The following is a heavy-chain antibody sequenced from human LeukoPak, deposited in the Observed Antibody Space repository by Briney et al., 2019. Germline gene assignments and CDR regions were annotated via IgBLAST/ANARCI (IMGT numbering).Heavy chain of an antibody. CDR3: ARGPLRYFDWLWAPNWFDP. V-gene: IGHV1-69*06. CDR1: GGTFSSYA. CDR2: IIPIFGTA. J-gene: IGHJ5*02. Sequence: SVKVSCKASGGTFSSYAISWVRQAPGQGLEWMGGIIPIFGTANYAQKFRGRVTITADKSTSTAYMELSSLRSEDTAVYYCARGPLRYFDWLWAPNWFDPWGQGTLVTVSS. D-gene: IGHD3-9*01.